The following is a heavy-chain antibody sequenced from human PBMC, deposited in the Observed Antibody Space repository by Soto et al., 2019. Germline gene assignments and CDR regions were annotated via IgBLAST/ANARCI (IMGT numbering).Heavy chain of an antibody. CDR1: GGTFSSYA. CDR2: SIPIFGTA. V-gene: IGHV1-69*06. J-gene: IGHJ6*02. CDR3: AGLGGSSNSSRYYYGMDV. Sequence: SLQVCCKASGGTFSSYAISGVRQAPGQGLEWMGGSIPIFGTANYAQKFQGRVTITADKSTSTAYMELSSLRSEDTAVYYCAGLGGSSNSSRYYYGMDVWGQGTTVTVSS. D-gene: IGHD2-2*01.